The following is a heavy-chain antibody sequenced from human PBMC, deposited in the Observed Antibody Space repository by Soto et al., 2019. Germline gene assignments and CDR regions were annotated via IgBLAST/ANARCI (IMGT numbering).Heavy chain of an antibody. J-gene: IGHJ4*02. D-gene: IGHD3-3*01. CDR2: IIPIFGTA. V-gene: IGHV1-69*12. CDR1: GGTFSSYA. CDR3: AMSITIFGVVTYYGGY. Sequence: QVQLVQSGAAVKKPGSSVKVSCKASGGTFSSYAISWVRQAPGQGLEWMGGIIPIFGTANYAQKFQGRVTITADESTSTAYMELSSLRSEDTAVYYCAMSITIFGVVTYYGGYWGQGTLVTVSS.